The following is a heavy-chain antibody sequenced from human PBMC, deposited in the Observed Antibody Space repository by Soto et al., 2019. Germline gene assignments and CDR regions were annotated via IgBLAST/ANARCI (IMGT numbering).Heavy chain of an antibody. V-gene: IGHV3-21*01. CDR3: ARDLYSGYDPFDY. D-gene: IGHD5-12*01. J-gene: IGHJ4*02. Sequence: EVQLVESEGGLVKPGGSLRLSCAASGFTFSSYSMNWVRQAPGKGREWVSSISSSSSYIYYADSVKGRFTISRDNAKNSLYLQMNSLRAEDTAVYYCARDLYSGYDPFDYWGQGTLVTVSS. CDR1: GFTFSSYS. CDR2: ISSSSSYI.